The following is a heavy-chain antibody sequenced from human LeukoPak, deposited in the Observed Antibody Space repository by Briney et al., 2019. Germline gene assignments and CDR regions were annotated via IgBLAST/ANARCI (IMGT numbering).Heavy chain of an antibody. V-gene: IGHV1-69*01. D-gene: IGHD6-19*01. Sequence: ASVKVSCKASGGTFSSFAINWVRQDPGQGLEWMGGIIPIFVTPNYAQKFQGRVTITADESTSTAYMELSSLRSEDTAVYYCAREGYSNRWYRYWGQGTLVTVSS. CDR2: IIPIFVTP. CDR1: GGTFSSFA. J-gene: IGHJ4*02. CDR3: AREGYSNRWYRY.